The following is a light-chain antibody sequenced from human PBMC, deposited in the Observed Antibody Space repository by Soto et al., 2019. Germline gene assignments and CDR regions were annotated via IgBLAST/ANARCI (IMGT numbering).Light chain of an antibody. CDR1: QSISSN. CDR3: QQYNDWPPLT. Sequence: EVVMTQSPATLSVSPGERATLSCRASQSISSNLAWYQQRPGQPPRLLISGASSRAAGIPARFSGSGSGTEVTLTISSLQSEDVAVYYCQQYNDWPPLTCGGGTKVEIK. J-gene: IGKJ4*01. CDR2: GAS. V-gene: IGKV3-15*01.